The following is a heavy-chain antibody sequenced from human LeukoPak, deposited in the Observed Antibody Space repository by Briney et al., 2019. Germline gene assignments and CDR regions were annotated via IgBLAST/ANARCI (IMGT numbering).Heavy chain of an antibody. D-gene: IGHD2-15*01. CDR2: ISSSGDTT. Sequence: AGGSLRLSCAVSGFNFSNYALRWVRHAPGKGLEWISSISSSGDTTYYADSVKGRYTISRDNSKSTLSLQMKSLRAENTAVYYCAKGGISGYLDYWGQGTLVTVSS. CDR3: AKGGISGYLDY. V-gene: IGHV3-23*01. J-gene: IGHJ4*02. CDR1: GFNFSNYA.